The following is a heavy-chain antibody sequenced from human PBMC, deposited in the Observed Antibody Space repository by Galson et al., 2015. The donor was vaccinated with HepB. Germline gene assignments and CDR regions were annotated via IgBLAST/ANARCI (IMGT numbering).Heavy chain of an antibody. J-gene: IGHJ2*01. CDR3: AKDLDL. CDR1: GFTFSNYG. CDR2: ISYDGSKK. V-gene: IGHV3-30*18. Sequence: SLRLSCAASGFTFSNYGMHWVRQAPGKGLEWVAVISYDGSKKYYADSVKGRFTISRDNSKNMLYLQMNSLRSEDTAVYYCAKDLDLWGRGTLVTVSS.